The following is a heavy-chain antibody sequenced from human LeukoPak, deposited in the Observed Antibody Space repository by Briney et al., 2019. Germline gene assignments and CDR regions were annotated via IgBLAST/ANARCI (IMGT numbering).Heavy chain of an antibody. CDR2: IYYSGST. J-gene: IGHJ5*02. CDR1: GGSISSSSYY. CDR3: ARDGGSTT. V-gene: IGHV4-39*07. Sequence: SETLSLTCTVSGGSISSSSYYWGWIRQPPGKGLEWIGSIYYSGSTYYNPSLKSRVTVSVDTSKNQFSLKLSSVTAADTAVYYCARDGGSTTWGQGTLVTVSS. D-gene: IGHD2-15*01.